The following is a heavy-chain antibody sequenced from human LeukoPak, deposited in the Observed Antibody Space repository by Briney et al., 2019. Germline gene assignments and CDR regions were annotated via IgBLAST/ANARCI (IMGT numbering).Heavy chain of an antibody. V-gene: IGHV1-18*04. CDR2: ISAYNGNT. J-gene: IGHJ5*02. CDR1: GYTFTSYD. D-gene: IGHD3-10*01. CDR3: ARDRGSWFDP. Sequence: GASVKVSCKTSGYTFTSYDISWVRQASGQGLEWMGWISAYNGNTNYAQKLQGRVTMTTDTSTSTAYMELTSLRSDDTAVYHCARDRGSWFDPWGQGTLVTVSS.